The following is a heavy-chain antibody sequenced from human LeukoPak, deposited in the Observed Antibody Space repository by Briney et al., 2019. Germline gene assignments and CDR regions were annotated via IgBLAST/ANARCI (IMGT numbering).Heavy chain of an antibody. J-gene: IGHJ4*02. V-gene: IGHV4-39*01. Sequence: SETLSLTCTVSGGSISSSSYYWGWIRQPPGKGLEWIGSIYYSGSTYYNPSLKRRVTISVDTPKNQFSLKLSSVTAADTAVYYCARHVYDSSGYPFYYFDYWGQGTLVTVSS. CDR3: ARHVYDSSGYPFYYFDY. CDR2: IYYSGST. CDR1: GGSISSSSYY. D-gene: IGHD3-22*01.